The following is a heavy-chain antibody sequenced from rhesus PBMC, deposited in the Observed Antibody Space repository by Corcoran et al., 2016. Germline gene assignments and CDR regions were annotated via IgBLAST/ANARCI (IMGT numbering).Heavy chain of an antibody. CDR1: GYSISSNY. CDR2: MYGSSGST. D-gene: IGHD3-16*01. Sequence: QVQLQESGPGLVKPSETLSLTCAVSGYSISSNYWSWIRQPPGKGLEWIGDMYGSSGSTYYNPSLKSRVTISTATSKNQFSLMLSSLSAADTAVYYCASSPRGSYYSFDCWGQGVLVTVSS. CDR3: ASSPRGSYYSFDC. J-gene: IGHJ4*01. V-gene: IGHV4-147*01.